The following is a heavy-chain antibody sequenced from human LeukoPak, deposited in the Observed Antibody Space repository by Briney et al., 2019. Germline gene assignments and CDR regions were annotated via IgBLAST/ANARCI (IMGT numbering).Heavy chain of an antibody. Sequence: GGSLRLSCAASGFTFSSYAMSWVRQAPGKGLEWVSAISGSGGSTYYADSVKGRFTISRDNSKNTLYLQMNSLRAEDTAVYYCAKLPNDFWSAVYAFDIWGQGTMVTVSS. CDR1: GFTFSSYA. J-gene: IGHJ3*02. CDR3: AKLPNDFWSAVYAFDI. V-gene: IGHV3-23*01. D-gene: IGHD3-3*01. CDR2: ISGSGGST.